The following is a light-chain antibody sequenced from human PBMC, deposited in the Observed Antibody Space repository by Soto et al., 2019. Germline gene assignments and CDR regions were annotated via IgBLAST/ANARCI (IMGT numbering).Light chain of an antibody. CDR3: QQDSKWPRT. V-gene: IGKV3-15*01. CDR2: DAS. Sequence: EIVMTQSPATLSVSPGERATLSCWASQSVCSYLAWYQQKPGQTPRLLIYDASTRAAGIPARLSGSGSGTEFTLTISSLESEDFAVYYCQQDSKWPRTFGRGTRVDIK. J-gene: IGKJ4*02. CDR1: QSVCSY.